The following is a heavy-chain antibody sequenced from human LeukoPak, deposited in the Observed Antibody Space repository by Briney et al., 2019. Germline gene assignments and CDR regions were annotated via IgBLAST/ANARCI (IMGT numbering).Heavy chain of an antibody. CDR3: AKDFGDSGELL. Sequence: GGSLRLSCAASGFTFSSYGMHWVRQAPGKGLEWVAVISYDGSNKYYADSVEGRFTISRDNSKNTLYLQMNSLRAEDTAVYYCAKDFGDSGELLWGQGTLVTVSS. J-gene: IGHJ4*02. CDR2: ISYDGSNK. CDR1: GFTFSSYG. D-gene: IGHD1-26*01. V-gene: IGHV3-30*18.